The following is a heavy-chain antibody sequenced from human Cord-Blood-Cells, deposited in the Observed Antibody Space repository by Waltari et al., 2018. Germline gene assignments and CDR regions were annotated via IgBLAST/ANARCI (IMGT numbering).Heavy chain of an antibody. Sequence: QVQLVQSGAEVKKPGASVKVSCKDSGYTFTSYAMHWVRQAPGQRLEWMGWINAGNGNTKYSQKFQGRVTITRDTSASTAYMELSSLRSEDTAVYYCARDFRDGGGIAAAGTVWFDPWGQGTLVTVSS. V-gene: IGHV1-3*01. J-gene: IGHJ5*02. CDR1: GYTFTSYA. D-gene: IGHD6-13*01. CDR2: INAGNGNT. CDR3: ARDFRDGGGIAAAGTVWFDP.